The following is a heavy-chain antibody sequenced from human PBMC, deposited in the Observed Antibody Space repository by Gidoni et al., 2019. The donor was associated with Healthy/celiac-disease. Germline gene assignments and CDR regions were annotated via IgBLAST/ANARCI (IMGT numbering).Heavy chain of an antibody. CDR1: GFTFSSYA. D-gene: IGHD2-15*01. V-gene: IGHV3-23*04. Sequence: EVQLVESGGGLVQPGGSLRLSCAASGFTFSSYAMSWVRQAPGKGLGWVSAISGSGVSTYYADSVKGRFTISRDNSKNTLYLQMNSLRAEDTAVYYCAKAAVNGYCSGGSCRGVLDYWGQGTLVTVSS. J-gene: IGHJ4*02. CDR3: AKAAVNGYCSGGSCRGVLDY. CDR2: ISGSGVST.